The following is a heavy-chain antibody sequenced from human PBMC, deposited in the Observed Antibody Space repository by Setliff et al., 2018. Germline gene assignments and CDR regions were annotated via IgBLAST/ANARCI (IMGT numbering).Heavy chain of an antibody. Sequence: PSETLSLTCVVSGYYIRSGYYWGWIRQHPGEGLEWIGSIFYDGNTFYNPSLKSRVTMSVDTSKNQFSLKLSSVTAADTAVYYCATLRTSTHFDYWGQGTLVTVS. V-gene: IGHV4-38-2*01. CDR3: ATLRTSTHFDY. CDR2: IFYDGNT. CDR1: GYYIRSGYY. D-gene: IGHD1-1*01. J-gene: IGHJ4*02.